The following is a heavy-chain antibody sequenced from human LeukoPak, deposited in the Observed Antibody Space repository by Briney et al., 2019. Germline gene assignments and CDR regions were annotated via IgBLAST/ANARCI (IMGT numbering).Heavy chain of an antibody. Sequence: GGSLRLSCVASGGFIFSRYDLNWVRQAPGKGLEWVSLMSSGGTTYYSESVRGRFTMSRDIFKNTLYLQLNSLRTEDTAVYYCANVLGFGGDAYGMDVWGQGTTVTVSS. CDR1: GGFIFSRYD. D-gene: IGHD3-10*01. CDR2: MSSGGTT. J-gene: IGHJ6*02. V-gene: IGHV3-23*01. CDR3: ANVLGFGGDAYGMDV.